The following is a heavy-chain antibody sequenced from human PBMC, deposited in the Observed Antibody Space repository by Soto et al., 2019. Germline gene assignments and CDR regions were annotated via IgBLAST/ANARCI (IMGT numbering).Heavy chain of an antibody. CDR2: ISAYNGNT. V-gene: IGHV1-18*01. CDR1: GYTFTSYG. CDR3: ARDRAGYSIYYGMDV. D-gene: IGHD6-13*01. Sequence: GASVKVSCKASGYTFTSYGISWVRQAPGQGLEWMGWISAYNGNTNYAQKLQGRVTMTTDTSTSTAYMELRSLRSDDTAMYYCARDRAGYSIYYGMDVWGQGTTVTVSS. J-gene: IGHJ6*02.